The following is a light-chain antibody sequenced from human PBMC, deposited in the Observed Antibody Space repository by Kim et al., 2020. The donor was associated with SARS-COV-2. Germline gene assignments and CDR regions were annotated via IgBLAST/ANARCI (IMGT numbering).Light chain of an antibody. CDR3: QQDYSAPPS. J-gene: IGKJ2*03. CDR1: QTVLYNSNNKNY. CDR2: WAS. V-gene: IGKV4-1*01. Sequence: DIVMTQSPDSLAVSLGERATLNCKSSQTVLYNSNNKNYLAWYQQKPGQVPKLLIYWASIRESGVSDRFSGSGSETDFTLTISSLQAEDVAVYYCQQDYSAPPSFGQRTKLEI.